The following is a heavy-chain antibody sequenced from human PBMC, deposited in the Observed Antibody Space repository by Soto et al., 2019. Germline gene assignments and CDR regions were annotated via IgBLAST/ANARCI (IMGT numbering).Heavy chain of an antibody. Sequence: ASVKVSCKASGYTFTNYGISWVRQAPGQGLEWMGWISVWNGNTNYAQKLQGRVNMTTDTSTSTAYMELRSLRSDDTAVYYCARTSGPGNGFDPWGQGTLVTVSS. CDR3: ARTSGPGNGFDP. CDR2: ISVWNGNT. D-gene: IGHD3-10*01. V-gene: IGHV1-18*01. CDR1: GYTFTNYG. J-gene: IGHJ5*02.